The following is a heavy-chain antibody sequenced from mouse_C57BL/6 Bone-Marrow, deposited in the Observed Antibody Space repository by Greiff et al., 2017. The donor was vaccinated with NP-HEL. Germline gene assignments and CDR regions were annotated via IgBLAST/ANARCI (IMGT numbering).Heavy chain of an antibody. Sequence: VKLQESGPELVKPGASVKISCKASGYAFSSSWMNWVKQRPGKGLEWIGRIYPGDGDTNYNGKFKGKATLTADTSSSTAYMQLSSLTSEDSAVYVCATYLIYDGYNVWYFDGWGTGTTVTVSS. V-gene: IGHV1-82*01. CDR1: GYAFSSSW. J-gene: IGHJ1*03. CDR3: ATYLIYDGYNVWYFDG. CDR2: IYPGDGDT. D-gene: IGHD2-3*01.